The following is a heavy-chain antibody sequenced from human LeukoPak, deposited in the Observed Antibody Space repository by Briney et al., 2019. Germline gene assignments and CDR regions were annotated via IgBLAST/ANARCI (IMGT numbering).Heavy chain of an antibody. Sequence: SETLSLTCTVSGGSISSGSYYWGWIRQPPGKGLEWIGSIYYSGSTYYNPSLKSRVTISVDTSKNQFSLKLSSVTAADTAVYYCARARLLGWPFLFDPWGQGTLVTVSS. V-gene: IGHV4-39*07. CDR2: IYYSGST. D-gene: IGHD4-23*01. CDR1: GGSISSGSYY. J-gene: IGHJ5*02. CDR3: ARARLLGWPFLFDP.